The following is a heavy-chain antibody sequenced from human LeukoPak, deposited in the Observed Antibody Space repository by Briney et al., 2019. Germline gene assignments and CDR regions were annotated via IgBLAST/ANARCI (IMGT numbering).Heavy chain of an antibody. CDR1: GFTFSSYE. Sequence: PGGSLRLSCAASGFTFSSYEMNWVRQAPGKGLEWVSFISTSGSTIYYADSVRGRFTISRDNAKNSLYLQMNSLRAEDTALYYCARYFGSGSSNYWGQGTLVTVSS. J-gene: IGHJ4*02. CDR2: ISTSGSTI. D-gene: IGHD3-10*01. V-gene: IGHV3-48*03. CDR3: ARYFGSGSSNY.